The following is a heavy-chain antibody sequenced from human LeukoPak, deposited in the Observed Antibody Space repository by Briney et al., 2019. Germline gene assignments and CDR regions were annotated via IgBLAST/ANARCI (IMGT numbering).Heavy chain of an antibody. CDR1: GFTFSSYW. Sequence: GGSLRLSCAASGFTFSSYWMHWVRQAPGKGLVWVSRINSDGSSTSYADSVKGRFTISRDNAKNTLYLQMNSLRAEDTAVYYCAKDITRGYYYYMDVWGKGTTVTVSS. V-gene: IGHV3-74*01. J-gene: IGHJ6*03. CDR2: INSDGSST. CDR3: AKDITRGYYYYMDV.